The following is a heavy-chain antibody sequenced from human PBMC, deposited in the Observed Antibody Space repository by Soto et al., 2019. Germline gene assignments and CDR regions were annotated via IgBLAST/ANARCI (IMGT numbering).Heavy chain of an antibody. J-gene: IGHJ3*02. CDR1: GYTFTSYD. Sequence: ASVKVSCKASGYTFTSYDINWVRQATGQGLEWMGWMSPKSGNTGYAQKFQGRVTMTRNTSISTTYMELNSLRSEDTAVYYCARDVGEMATQSDAFDIWGQGTMVTVSS. D-gene: IGHD5-12*01. CDR2: MSPKSGNT. V-gene: IGHV1-8*01. CDR3: ARDVGEMATQSDAFDI.